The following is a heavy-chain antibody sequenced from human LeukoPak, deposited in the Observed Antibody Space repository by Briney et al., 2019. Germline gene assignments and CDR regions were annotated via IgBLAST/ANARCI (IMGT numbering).Heavy chain of an antibody. V-gene: IGHV3-33*01. D-gene: IGHD3-16*02. CDR2: IWYDGSNK. CDR1: GFTFSSYG. J-gene: IGHJ4*02. Sequence: GRSLRLSCAASGFTFSSYGMHWVRQAPGKGLEWVAVIWYDGSNKYYADSVKGRFTISRDNSKNTLYLQMNSLRAEDTAVYYCASGQVRLGELSSLDYWGQGTLVTVSS. CDR3: ASGQVRLGELSSLDY.